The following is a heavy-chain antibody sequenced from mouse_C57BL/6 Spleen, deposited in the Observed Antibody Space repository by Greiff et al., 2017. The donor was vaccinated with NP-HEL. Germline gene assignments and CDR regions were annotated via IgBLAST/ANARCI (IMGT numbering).Heavy chain of an antibody. V-gene: IGHV1-81*01. Sequence: QVQLKESGAELARPGASVKLSCKASGYTFTSSGISWVKQRTGQGLEWIGEIYPRSGNTYYNEKFKGKATLTADKSSSTAYMELRSLTSEDSAVYFCARGGYGSSSPYYFDYWGQGTTLTVSS. J-gene: IGHJ2*01. CDR3: ARGGYGSSSPYYFDY. CDR1: GYTFTSSG. CDR2: IYPRSGNT. D-gene: IGHD1-1*01.